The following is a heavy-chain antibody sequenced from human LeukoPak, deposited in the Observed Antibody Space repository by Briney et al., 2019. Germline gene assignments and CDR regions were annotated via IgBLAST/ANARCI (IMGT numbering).Heavy chain of an antibody. V-gene: IGHV3-7*01. CDR2: IKQDGSEK. J-gene: IGHJ4*02. Sequence: GGSLRLSCAASGFTFSSYWMSWVRQAPGKGLEWVANIKQDGSEKYYVDSVKGRFTISRDNSKNTLSLQMNSLRVEDTAVYYCVGTGYSSSWYGFYFDYWGQGTLVTVSS. CDR1: GFTFSSYW. D-gene: IGHD6-13*01. CDR3: VGTGYSSSWYGFYFDY.